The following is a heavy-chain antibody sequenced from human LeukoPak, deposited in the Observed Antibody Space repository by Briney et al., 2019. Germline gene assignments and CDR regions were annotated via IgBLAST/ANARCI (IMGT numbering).Heavy chain of an antibody. D-gene: IGHD6-19*01. Sequence: GRSLRLSCAASGFTFDDYAMHWVRQAPGKGLEWVSGISWNSGSIGYADSVKGRFTISRDNAKNSLYLQMNSLRAEDTALYYCAKDMFESVASIQHWGQGTLVTVSS. CDR2: ISWNSGSI. CDR3: AKDMFESVASIQH. J-gene: IGHJ1*01. V-gene: IGHV3-9*01. CDR1: GFTFDDYA.